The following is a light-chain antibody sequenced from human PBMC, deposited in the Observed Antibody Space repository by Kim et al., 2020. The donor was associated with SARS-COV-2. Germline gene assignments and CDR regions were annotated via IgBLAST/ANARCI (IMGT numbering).Light chain of an antibody. V-gene: IGKV3-20*01. CDR2: GAS. CDR1: QTVISSF. Sequence: EIVLTQSPGTLSLSPGERATLPCRTSQTVISSFLGWYQQKPGQAPRLLIYGASDRATGVPDRFSGSGSGTDFTLTISRLEPEDCAVYYCKQYDTPPHTFGQENNLEI. CDR3: KQYDTPPHT. J-gene: IGKJ2*01.